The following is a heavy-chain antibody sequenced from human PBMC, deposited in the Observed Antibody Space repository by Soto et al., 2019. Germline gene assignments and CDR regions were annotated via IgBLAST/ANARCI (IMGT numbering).Heavy chain of an antibody. Sequence: SETLSLTCPVSGGSISSYSWSWIRQPPGKGLEWIAYIYYSGSTNYNPSLKSRVTISVDTSKNQFSLKLSYVTAADTAVYYCARPTSTNTFGGVIPDYMDVWGKGTTVTVSS. CDR3: ARPTSTNTFGGVIPDYMDV. V-gene: IGHV4-59*08. CDR2: IYYSGST. D-gene: IGHD3-16*02. J-gene: IGHJ6*03. CDR1: GGSISSYS.